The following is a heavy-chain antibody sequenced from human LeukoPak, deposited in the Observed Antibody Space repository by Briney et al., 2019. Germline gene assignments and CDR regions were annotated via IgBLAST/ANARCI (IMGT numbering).Heavy chain of an antibody. CDR2: MNPNSGNT. J-gene: IGHJ4*02. V-gene: IGHV1-8*02. Sequence: ASVKVSCKASGYTFTSYGINWVRQATGQGLEWMGWMNPNSGNTGYAQKFQGRVTMTRNTSISTAYMELSSLRSEDTAVYYCARAIPSRGVKRGYYFDYWGQGTLVTVSS. CDR3: ARAIPSRGVKRGYYFDY. CDR1: GYTFTSYG. D-gene: IGHD2-8*02.